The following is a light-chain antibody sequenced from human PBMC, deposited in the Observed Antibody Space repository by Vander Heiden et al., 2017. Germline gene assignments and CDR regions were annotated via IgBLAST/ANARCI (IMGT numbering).Light chain of an antibody. V-gene: IGKV2-28*01. J-gene: IGKJ3*01. Sequence: DLVMTQSPLSLPVTPGEPASISCRSSQSLLHSNGYNYLDWYLQKPGQSPQLLIYLGSNRSSGVPDRFRGSGSGTDFTLKISRVEAEDIGVYYCRQSLPTPRTFGPGTKVDIK. CDR2: LGS. CDR3: RQSLPTPRT. CDR1: QSLLHSNGYNY.